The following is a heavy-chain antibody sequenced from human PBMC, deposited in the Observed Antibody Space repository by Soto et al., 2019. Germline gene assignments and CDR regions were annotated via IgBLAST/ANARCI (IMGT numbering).Heavy chain of an antibody. CDR2: TRNKANSYTT. J-gene: IGHJ4*02. CDR1: GFTFSDHY. CDR3: ATRVIAAAGTDY. D-gene: IGHD6-13*01. V-gene: IGHV3-72*01. Sequence: PGGSLRLSCAASGFTFSDHYMDWVRQAPGKGLEWVGRTRNKANSYTTEYAASVRGRFTISRDDSKSSLYLQMNSLKTEDTAVYYCATRVIAAAGTDYWGQGTLVTVSS.